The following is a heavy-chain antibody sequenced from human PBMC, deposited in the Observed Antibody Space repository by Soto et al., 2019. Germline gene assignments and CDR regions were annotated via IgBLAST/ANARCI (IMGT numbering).Heavy chain of an antibody. J-gene: IGHJ4*02. CDR1: GFTFSKYA. V-gene: IGHV3-23*01. CDR2: ISGSGDRT. CDR3: AQNFDY. Sequence: PGGSLRLSCAASGFTFSKYAMTWVRQGPGKGLEWVSEISGSGDRTYYADSVKGRFTVSRDNSKNTLYLQMNSLRAEDTAVYYCAQNFDYWGQGTLVTVSS.